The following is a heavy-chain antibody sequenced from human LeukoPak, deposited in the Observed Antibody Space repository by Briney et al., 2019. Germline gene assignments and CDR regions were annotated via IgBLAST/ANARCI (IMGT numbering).Heavy chain of an antibody. CDR2: ISGSGGST. V-gene: IGHV3-23*01. CDR1: GFTFSSYA. CDR3: AGDLIMVRGVIITYFDY. D-gene: IGHD3-10*01. J-gene: IGHJ4*02. Sequence: GGSLRLSCAASGFTFSSYAMSWVRQAPGKGLEWVSAISGSGGSTYYADSVKGRFTISRDNSKNTLYLQMNSLRAENTAVYYCAGDLIMVRGVIITYFDYWGQGTLVTVSS.